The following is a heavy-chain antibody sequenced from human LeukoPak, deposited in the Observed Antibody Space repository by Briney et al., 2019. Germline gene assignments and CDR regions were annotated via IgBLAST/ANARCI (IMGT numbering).Heavy chain of an antibody. CDR1: GCSISSGYY. V-gene: IGHV4-38-2*02. J-gene: IGHJ4*02. CDR2: IYHSGST. CDR3: ASTIAVADHFDY. Sequence: SETLSLTCTVSGCSISSGYYWGWIRQPPGKGLEWIGSIYHSGSTYYNPSLKSRVTISVDTSKNQFSLKLSSVTAADTAVYYCASTIAVADHFDYWGQGTLVTVSS. D-gene: IGHD6-19*01.